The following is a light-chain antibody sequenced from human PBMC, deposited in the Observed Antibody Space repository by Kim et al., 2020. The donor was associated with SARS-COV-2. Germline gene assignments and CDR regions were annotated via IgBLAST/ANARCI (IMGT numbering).Light chain of an antibody. CDR2: LGS. J-gene: IGKJ4*01. Sequence: DIVMTQSPLSLPVTPGEPASISCRSSQSLLHSNGYNYLDWYLQKPGQSPQLLIYLGSNRASGVPDRFSGSGSGTDFILKISSVEAEDVEVYYCMQALQTFAFGGGTKVDIK. CDR1: QSLLHSNGYNY. CDR3: MQALQTFA. V-gene: IGKV2-28*01.